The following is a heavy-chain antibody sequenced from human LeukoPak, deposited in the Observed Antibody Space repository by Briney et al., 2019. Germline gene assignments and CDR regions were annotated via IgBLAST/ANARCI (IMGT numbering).Heavy chain of an antibody. CDR2: ISGSGGST. D-gene: IGHD6-6*01. CDR3: AKRSSSSSGYFDY. V-gene: IGHV3-23*01. J-gene: IGHJ4*02. Sequence: GGSLRLSCAASGFTFSNYPMSWFRQAPGKGLEWVSAISGSGGSTHYADAVKGRFTISRDISKNTLYLQMHSLRAEDTAIYYCAKRSSSSSGYFDYWGQGTLVTVSS. CDR1: GFTFSNYP.